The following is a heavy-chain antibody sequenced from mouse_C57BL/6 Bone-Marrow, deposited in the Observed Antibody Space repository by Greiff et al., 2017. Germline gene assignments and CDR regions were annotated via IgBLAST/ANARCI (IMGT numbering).Heavy chain of an antibody. CDR2: IDPSDSYT. Sequence: QVQLQQPGAELVKPGASVKLSCKASGYTFTSYWMQWVKQRPGQGLEWIGEIDPSDSYTNYNQKFKGKATLTVDTSSSTAYMQISSLTSEDSAVYYCARESHWYFDVWGTGTTVTVSS. CDR3: ARESHWYFDV. CDR1: GYTFTSYW. V-gene: IGHV1-50*01. J-gene: IGHJ1*03.